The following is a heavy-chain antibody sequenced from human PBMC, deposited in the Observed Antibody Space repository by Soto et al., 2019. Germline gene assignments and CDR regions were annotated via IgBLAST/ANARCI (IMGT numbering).Heavy chain of an antibody. J-gene: IGHJ4*02. CDR1: GGTFSSYA. CDR2: IIPIFGTA. CDR3: ARYPQYCSSTSCYYFDY. Sequence: QVQLVQSGAEVKKPGSSVKVSCKASGGTFSSYAISWVRQAPGEGLEWMGGIIPIFGTANYAQKFQGRVTLTAAKSTSTAYMELSSLRSEDTAVYYCARYPQYCSSTSCYYFDYWGQGTLVTVSS. D-gene: IGHD2-2*01. V-gene: IGHV1-69*06.